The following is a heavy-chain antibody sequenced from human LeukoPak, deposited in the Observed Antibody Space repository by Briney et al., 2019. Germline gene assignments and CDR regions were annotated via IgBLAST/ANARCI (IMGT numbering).Heavy chain of an antibody. Sequence: SETLSLTCTVSGGSISSGGYYWSWLRQHPGKGLEWIGYIYYSGSTYYNPSLKSRVTISVDTSKNQFSLKLSSVTAADTAVYYCARDVFTRAAGTTNWFDPWGQGTLVTVSS. D-gene: IGHD6-13*01. CDR1: GGSISSGGYY. CDR2: IYYSGST. CDR3: ARDVFTRAAGTTNWFDP. J-gene: IGHJ5*02. V-gene: IGHV4-31*03.